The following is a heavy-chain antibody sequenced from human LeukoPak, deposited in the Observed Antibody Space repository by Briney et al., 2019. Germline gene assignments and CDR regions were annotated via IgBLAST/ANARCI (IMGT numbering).Heavy chain of an antibody. CDR3: ARRWRITMVRGPIDY. CDR1: GGSFSGYY. V-gene: IGHV4-34*01. D-gene: IGHD3-10*01. Sequence: TSETLSLTCAVYGGSFSGYYWSWIRQPPGKGLEWIGEINHSGSTNYNPSLKSRVTISVDTSKNQFSLKLSSVTAADTAVYYCARRWRITMVRGPIDYWGQGTLVTVSS. J-gene: IGHJ4*02. CDR2: INHSGST.